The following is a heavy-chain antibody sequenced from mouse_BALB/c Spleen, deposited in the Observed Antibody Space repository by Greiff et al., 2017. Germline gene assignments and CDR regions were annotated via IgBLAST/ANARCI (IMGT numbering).Heavy chain of an antibody. V-gene: IGHV5-4*02. CDR1: GFTFSDYY. D-gene: IGHD1-1*01. Sequence: EVKLVESGGGLVKPGGSLKLSCAASGFTFSDYYMYWVRQTPEKRLEWVATISDGGSYTYYPDSVKGRFTISRDNAKNNLYLQMSSLKSEDTAMYYCARDGSSYEYYAMDYWGQGTSVTVSS. J-gene: IGHJ4*01. CDR3: ARDGSSYEYYAMDY. CDR2: ISDGGSYT.